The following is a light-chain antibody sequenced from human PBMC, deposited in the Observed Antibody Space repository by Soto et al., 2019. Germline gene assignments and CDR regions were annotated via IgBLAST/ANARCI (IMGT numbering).Light chain of an antibody. CDR2: GAS. V-gene: IGKV3-20*01. CDR3: QQYANSPRT. J-gene: IGKJ1*01. CDR1: QSVSSSS. Sequence: EIVLTQSPGTLSLSPGERATLSCRASQSVSSSSLAWYQQKPGQAPRLLIYGASSRATGIPDRFSGSGSGTDVTLTIGRLEPEDFAVYYCQQYANSPRTFGQGTKVEIK.